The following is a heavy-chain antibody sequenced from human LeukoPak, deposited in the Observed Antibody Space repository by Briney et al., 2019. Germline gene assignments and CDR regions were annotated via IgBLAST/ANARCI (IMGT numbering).Heavy chain of an antibody. CDR3: ARKSLGYCSSTSCYALDY. J-gene: IGHJ4*02. CDR2: INHSGST. V-gene: IGHV4-34*01. D-gene: IGHD2-2*01. CDR1: GGSISSYY. Sequence: PSETLSLTCTVSGGSISSYYWSWIRQPPGKGLEWIGEINHSGSTNYNPSLKSRVTISVDTSKNQFSLKLSSVTAADTAVYYCARKSLGYCSSTSCYALDYWGQGTLVTVSS.